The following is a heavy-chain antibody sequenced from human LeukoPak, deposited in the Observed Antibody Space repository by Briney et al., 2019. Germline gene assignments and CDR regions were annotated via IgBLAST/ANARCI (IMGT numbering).Heavy chain of an antibody. Sequence: PGGSLRLSCAASGFTFSSYSMNWVRQAPGKGLEWVSSIGTSSSYIYYADSVKGRFNISRDNAKNSLFMQMTSLRAEDTAVYFCVYYLVGAKRSFDYWGQGTLVTVSS. V-gene: IGHV3-21*01. CDR1: GFTFSSYS. CDR3: VYYLVGAKRSFDY. D-gene: IGHD1-26*01. CDR2: IGTSSSYI. J-gene: IGHJ4*02.